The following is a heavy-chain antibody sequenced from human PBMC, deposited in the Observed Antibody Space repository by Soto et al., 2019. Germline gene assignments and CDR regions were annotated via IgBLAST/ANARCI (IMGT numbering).Heavy chain of an antibody. Sequence: PSETLSLTCTVSGGSISSGGYYWSCMRQHPGKGLEWIGYIYYSGSTYYNPSLKSRVTISVDTSKNQFSLKLSSVTAADTAVYYCARAPVDIVATRLFDYWGQGTLVTVSS. CDR3: ARAPVDIVATRLFDY. CDR2: IYYSGST. CDR1: GGSISSGGYY. V-gene: IGHV4-31*03. D-gene: IGHD5-12*01. J-gene: IGHJ4*02.